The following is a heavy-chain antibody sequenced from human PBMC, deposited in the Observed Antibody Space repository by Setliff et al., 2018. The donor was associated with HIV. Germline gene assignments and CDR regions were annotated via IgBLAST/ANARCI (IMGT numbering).Heavy chain of an antibody. J-gene: IGHJ5*02. Sequence: KPSETLSLTCTVSGDSISSYYWSWIRQPPGKGLEWIGYIYYSGSTNYNPSLKSRVTISVDKSQNQLSLKLSSVTAADTAVYYCARDFKRYNSPCRFDPWGQGTLVTVSS. CDR1: GDSISSYY. D-gene: IGHD6-13*01. V-gene: IGHV4-59*12. CDR3: ARDFKRYNSPCRFDP. CDR2: IYYSGST.